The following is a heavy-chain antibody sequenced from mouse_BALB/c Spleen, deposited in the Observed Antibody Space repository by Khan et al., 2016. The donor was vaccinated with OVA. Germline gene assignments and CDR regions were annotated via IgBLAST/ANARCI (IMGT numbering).Heavy chain of an antibody. Sequence: QVTLNESGPGILQPSQTLSLTCSFSGFSLSTSGMGVSWIRQPSGKGLEWLAHIYWDDEKRYNPSLTSRLTISKDTSRNQVFLKITSVDTADTATYYCVRRAYFNGSVYFDYWGQGTTLTVSS. V-gene: IGHV8-12*01. CDR2: IYWDDEK. J-gene: IGHJ2*01. D-gene: IGHD1-1*01. CDR3: VRRAYFNGSVYFDY. CDR1: GFSLSTSGMG.